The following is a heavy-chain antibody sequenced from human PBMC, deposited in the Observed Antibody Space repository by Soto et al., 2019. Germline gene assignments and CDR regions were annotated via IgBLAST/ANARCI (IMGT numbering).Heavy chain of an antibody. CDR3: VGDGLLYYYDSSGYYNY. V-gene: IGHV3-30*03. D-gene: IGHD3-22*01. J-gene: IGHJ4*02. Sequence: GGSLRLSCAASGFTFSSYGMHWVRQAPGKGLEWVAVISYDGSNKYYADSVKGRFTISRDNSKNTLYLQMNSLRAEDTAVYYCVGDGLLYYYDSSGYYNYWGQGTLVTVSS. CDR1: GFTFSSYG. CDR2: ISYDGSNK.